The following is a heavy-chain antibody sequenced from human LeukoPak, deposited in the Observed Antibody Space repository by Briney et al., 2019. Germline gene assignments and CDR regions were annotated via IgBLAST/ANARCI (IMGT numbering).Heavy chain of an antibody. CDR3: ARGGDFWSGYPYYFDY. J-gene: IGHJ4*02. Sequence: ASETLSLTCTVSGGSISSYYWSWIRQPPGKRLEWIGYIYYSGSTNYNPSLKSRVTISVDTSKNQFSLKLSSVTAADTAVYYCARGGDFWSGYPYYFDYWGQGTLVTVSS. CDR2: IYYSGST. V-gene: IGHV4-59*01. CDR1: GGSISSYY. D-gene: IGHD3-3*01.